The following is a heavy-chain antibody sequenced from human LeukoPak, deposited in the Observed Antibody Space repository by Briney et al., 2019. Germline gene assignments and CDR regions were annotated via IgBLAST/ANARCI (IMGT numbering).Heavy chain of an antibody. Sequence: PGRSLRLSCAASGFSFSNYGMHWVRQAPGKGLEWVAVIWYDGSNKYYADSVKGRFTISRDNSKNTLYVQMSGLRAEDTAVYYCARSNNGGWGYCDYWGQGSLVTVSS. CDR1: GFSFSNYG. CDR3: ARSNNGGWGYCDY. D-gene: IGHD3-16*01. V-gene: IGHV3-33*01. J-gene: IGHJ4*02. CDR2: IWYDGSNK.